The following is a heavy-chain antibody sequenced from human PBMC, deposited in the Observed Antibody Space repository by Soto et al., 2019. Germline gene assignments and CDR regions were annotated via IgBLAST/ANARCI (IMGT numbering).Heavy chain of an antibody. CDR1: GYTFTSYG. V-gene: IGHV1-18*01. J-gene: IGHJ3*02. D-gene: IGHD3-3*01. Sequence: ASVKVSCKASGYTFTSYGISWVRQAPGQGLEWMGWISAYNGNTNYAQKLQGRVTMTTDTSTSTAYMELRSLRSDDTAVYYCARGPRSYYDFWSGYYRDPDDAFDIWG. CDR3: ARGPRSYYDFWSGYYRDPDDAFDI. CDR2: ISAYNGNT.